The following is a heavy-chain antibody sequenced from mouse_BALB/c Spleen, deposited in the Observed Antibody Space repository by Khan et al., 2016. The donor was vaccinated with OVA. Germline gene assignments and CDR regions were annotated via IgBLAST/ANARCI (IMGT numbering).Heavy chain of an antibody. Sequence: EVELVESGGGLVKPGGSLKLSCAASGFTFSSYTMSWVRQTPEKRLEWVATISSGGTYVYYLDSVKGRFTISRDNAKTTLYLQMTSLKSEDTAMYYGARGEGYYGNPYAMDYWGQGTSVTVSS. CDR3: ARGEGYYGNPYAMDY. CDR2: ISSGGTYV. D-gene: IGHD2-1*01. J-gene: IGHJ4*01. CDR1: GFTFSSYT. V-gene: IGHV5-6-4*01.